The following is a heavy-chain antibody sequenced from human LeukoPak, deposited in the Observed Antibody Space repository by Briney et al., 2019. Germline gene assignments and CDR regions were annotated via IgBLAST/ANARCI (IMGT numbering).Heavy chain of an antibody. CDR2: IGPTGTDR. J-gene: IGHJ4*02. V-gene: IGHV3-21*01. Sequence: PGGSLRLSCAASGFTFSSCCFNWVRQAPGKGLEWVSSIGPTGTDRYYADSVRGRFTISRDNAKNSMYLQMDSLRDEDTAVYYCATETIGRHYDYWGQGTLLTVSS. CDR3: ATETIGRHYDY. CDR1: GFTFSSCC. D-gene: IGHD1-14*01.